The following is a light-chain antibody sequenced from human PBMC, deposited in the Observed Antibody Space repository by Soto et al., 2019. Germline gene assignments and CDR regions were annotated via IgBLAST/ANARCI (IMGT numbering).Light chain of an antibody. CDR2: EVT. J-gene: IGLJ1*01. Sequence: QSALTQPPSASGSPGQSVTISCTGTSSDVGAYDYVSWYQQHPGKAPKLLIFEVTKRPLGVPDRFSGSKSGNTASLTVSGLQAEDEAEYFCYSYADSDTFLFGTGTKLTVL. CDR3: YSYADSDTFL. CDR1: SSDVGAYDY. V-gene: IGLV2-8*01.